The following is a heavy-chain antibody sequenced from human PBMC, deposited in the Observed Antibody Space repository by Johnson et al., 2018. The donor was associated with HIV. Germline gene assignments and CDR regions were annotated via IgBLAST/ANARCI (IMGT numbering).Heavy chain of an antibody. CDR1: AFTVSSNY. V-gene: IGHV3-11*04. Sequence: QVQLVESGGGLVQPGGSLRLSCAASAFTVSSNYMSWVRQAPGKGLEWVSYISSSGSTIYYADFVKGRFTISRDNAKKSLYLQMNSLRAEDTALYYCARDSPPWGGDYVGYAFDIWGRGTMVTVSS. D-gene: IGHD4-17*01. CDR2: ISSSGSTI. CDR3: ARDSPPWGGDYVGYAFDI. J-gene: IGHJ3*02.